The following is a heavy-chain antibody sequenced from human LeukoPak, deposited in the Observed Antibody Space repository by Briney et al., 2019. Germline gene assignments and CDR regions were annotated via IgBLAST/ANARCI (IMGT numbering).Heavy chain of an antibody. CDR3: AKDQALVVPAAIIGY. Sequence: PGGSLRLSCAASGFTFSSYGMHWVRQAPGKGLEWVAFIRYDGSNKYYADSVKGRFTISRDNSKNTLYLQMNSLRAKDTAVYYCAKDQALVVPAAIIGYWGQGTLVTVSS. J-gene: IGHJ4*02. D-gene: IGHD2-2*01. V-gene: IGHV3-30*02. CDR1: GFTFSSYG. CDR2: IRYDGSNK.